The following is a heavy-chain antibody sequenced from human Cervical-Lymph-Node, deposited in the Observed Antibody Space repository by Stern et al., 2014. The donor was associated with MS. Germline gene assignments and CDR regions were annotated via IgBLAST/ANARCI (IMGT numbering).Heavy chain of an antibody. V-gene: IGHV1-69*06. CDR2: ITPFFGTT. CDR1: GDTFSSYD. D-gene: IGHD1-26*01. J-gene: IGHJ4*02. Sequence: VQLVESGAEVKKPGSSVKVSCKASGDTFSSYDINWVRQDPGQGLEWMGVITPFFGTTNYAQKFQGRVTIPAGKSTNTAYMELMTLRSEDTAVYYCARGGGLVGYFDYWGQGTLVSVSS. CDR3: ARGGGLVGYFDY.